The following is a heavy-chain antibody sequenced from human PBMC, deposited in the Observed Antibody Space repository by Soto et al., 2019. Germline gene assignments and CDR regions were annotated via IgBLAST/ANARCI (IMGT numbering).Heavy chain of an antibody. Sequence: DVQLVESGGGLVQPGGSLRLSCAASGFTFSSYWMHWVRQAPGKGLVWVSRINSDGRSTSYADFVKGRFTISRDNAKDTLYLLMNSLRAEDTAVYYCARAERVVSATGYYYYMDVWGKGTTVTVSS. CDR1: GFTFSSYW. CDR2: INSDGRST. D-gene: IGHD2-15*01. CDR3: ARAERVVSATGYYYYMDV. V-gene: IGHV3-74*01. J-gene: IGHJ6*03.